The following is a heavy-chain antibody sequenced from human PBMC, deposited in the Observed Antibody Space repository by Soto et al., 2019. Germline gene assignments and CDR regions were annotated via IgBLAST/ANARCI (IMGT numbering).Heavy chain of an antibody. Sequence: EVQLVESGGGLVKPGGSLRLSCAASGFTFSSYSMNWVRQAPGEGLEWVSSITTYSTSIYYADSVKGRFTISRDNAKNSLFLQMNSLRAEDTAVYYCARGYGDYIPDAFNIWGQGTMFTVSS. CDR1: GFTFSSYS. CDR2: ITTYSTSI. J-gene: IGHJ3*02. D-gene: IGHD4-17*01. V-gene: IGHV3-21*01. CDR3: ARGYGDYIPDAFNI.